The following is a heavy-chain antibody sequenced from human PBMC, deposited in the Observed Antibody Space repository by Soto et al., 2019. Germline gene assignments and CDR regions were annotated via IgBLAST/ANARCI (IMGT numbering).Heavy chain of an antibody. V-gene: IGHV1-45*02. CDR2: ITPFNGNT. J-gene: IGHJ6*02. CDR1: GYTFTYRY. Sequence: SVKVSCKASGYTFTYRYLHWVRQAPGQALEWMGWITPFNGNTNYAQKFQDRVTITRDRSMSTAYMELSSLRSEDTAMYYCATIQTAGYSSSWYRDYYYGMDVWGQGTTVTVSS. CDR3: ATIQTAGYSSSWYRDYYYGMDV. D-gene: IGHD6-13*01.